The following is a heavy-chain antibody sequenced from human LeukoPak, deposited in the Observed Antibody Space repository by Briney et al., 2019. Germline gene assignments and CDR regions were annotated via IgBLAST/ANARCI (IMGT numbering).Heavy chain of an antibody. CDR2: IIPIFGTA. CDR3: ARGSSRGSYYLYEY. Sequence: ASVTVSCKACGGTLSSYAISWVRQAPAPGLEWMGGIIPIFGTANYAQKFQGRVTITADESTSTAYMELSSLRSEDTAVYYCARGSSRGSYYLYEYWGQGTLVTVSS. D-gene: IGHD1-26*01. CDR1: GGTLSSYA. V-gene: IGHV1-69*13. J-gene: IGHJ4*02.